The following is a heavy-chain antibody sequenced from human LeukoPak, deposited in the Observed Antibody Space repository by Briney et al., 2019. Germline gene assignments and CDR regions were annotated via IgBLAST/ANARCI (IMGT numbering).Heavy chain of an antibody. CDR1: GFTFSSYA. V-gene: IGHV3-23*01. CDR2: IGSSAGTT. J-gene: IGHJ3*02. D-gene: IGHD3-22*01. CDR3: AKDRVTMIVGHDAFDI. Sequence: PGGSLRLSCAASGFTFSSYAMAWVRQAPGKGLEWVSTIGSSAGTTLYADSVKGRFTISRDNSKNTLYLQMNSLRAEDTAVYYCAKDRVTMIVGHDAFDIWGQGTMVTVSS.